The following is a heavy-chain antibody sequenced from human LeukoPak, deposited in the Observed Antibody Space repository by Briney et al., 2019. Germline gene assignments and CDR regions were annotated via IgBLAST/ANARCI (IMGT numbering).Heavy chain of an antibody. Sequence: PGRSLTLLYAASGLRFSCYAMSWLRQARGMGLEWVSGISGSGGRTYYADSVKGRFTISRDNPNNTLYLQMSSLRAEDTAVYYCAGGGLERGRQEFDYWGQGTLVTVSS. CDR3: AGGGLERGRQEFDY. D-gene: IGHD1-1*01. V-gene: IGHV3-23*01. CDR1: GLRFSCYA. CDR2: ISGSGGRT. J-gene: IGHJ4*02.